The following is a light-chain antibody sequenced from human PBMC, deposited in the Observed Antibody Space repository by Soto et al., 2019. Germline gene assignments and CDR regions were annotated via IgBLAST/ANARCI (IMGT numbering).Light chain of an antibody. V-gene: IGLV1-44*01. CDR3: AAWDDSLNGVV. CDR2: SNN. CDR1: SSNIGSNT. J-gene: IGLJ2*01. Sequence: QSVLTQPPSASETPGQRVTISCSGSSSNIGSNTVNWYQQLPGTAPKLLIYSNNQRPSGVPDRFSGSKSGTSASLAISGLQSVDEADYYCAAWDDSLNGVVFGGGTKLTVL.